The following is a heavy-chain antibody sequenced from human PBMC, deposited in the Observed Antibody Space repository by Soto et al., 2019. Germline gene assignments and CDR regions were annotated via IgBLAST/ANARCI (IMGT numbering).Heavy chain of an antibody. V-gene: IGHV1-18*01. D-gene: IGHD4-4*01. J-gene: IGHJ6*02. CDR3: AKDTSTVTTASYYNGMDV. CDR2: ISAYNGIA. CDR1: GYTFVNYG. Sequence: ASVKASCKASGYTFVNYGINWVRQAPGQGLEWMGWISAYNGIAHYVEKFQDRVTMTTDTSTSTAYIELRSLRSDDTAVFYCAKDTSTVTTASYYNGMDVWGQGTTVTVSS.